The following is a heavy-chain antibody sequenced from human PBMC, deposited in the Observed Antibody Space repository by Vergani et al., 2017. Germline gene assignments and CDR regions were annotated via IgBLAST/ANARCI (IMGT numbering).Heavy chain of an antibody. J-gene: IGHJ4*02. V-gene: IGHV3-13*01. CDR2: IGTAVDT. D-gene: IGHD1-1*01. CDR1: GFTFSSYD. CDR3: AKAELEPQGY. Sequence: EVQLVESGGGLVQPGGSLRLSCAASGFTFSSYDMHWVRQTTGEGLLEWVSGIGTAVDTYYPGSVKGRFTISRDNSKNTLYLQMNSLRAEDTAVYYCAKAELEPQGYWGQGTLVTVSS.